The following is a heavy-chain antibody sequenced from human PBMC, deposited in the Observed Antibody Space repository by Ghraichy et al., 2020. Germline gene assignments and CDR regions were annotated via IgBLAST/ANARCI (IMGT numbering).Heavy chain of an antibody. D-gene: IGHD3-9*01. Sequence: GGSLRLSCAASRFTFSNYAMRWVRQAPGKGLEWVSSISASGSGTYYADSVKGRFTISRDNSKNTLYLQMNSLRAEDTAVYYCAKGKGRGGENYYGMDWGQGTTVTVSS. V-gene: IGHV3-23*01. CDR2: ISASGSGT. CDR3: AKGKGRGGENYYGMD. CDR1: RFTFSNYA. J-gene: IGHJ6*02.